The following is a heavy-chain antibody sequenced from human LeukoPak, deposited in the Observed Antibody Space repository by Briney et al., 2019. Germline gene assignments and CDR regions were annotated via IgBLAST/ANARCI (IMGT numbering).Heavy chain of an antibody. CDR2: ISGQNGNT. Sequence: ASVKVSCKASGNTFTSYGISWVRQAPGQGLEWTEWISGQNGNTNYAQKLQGRVTMTSDTSTSTAYMELRSLRSDDTAVYYCARDGGYYYDSSGYYFEYWGQGTLVTVSS. J-gene: IGHJ4*02. CDR3: ARDGGYYYDSSGYYFEY. CDR1: GNTFTSYG. V-gene: IGHV1-18*01. D-gene: IGHD3-22*01.